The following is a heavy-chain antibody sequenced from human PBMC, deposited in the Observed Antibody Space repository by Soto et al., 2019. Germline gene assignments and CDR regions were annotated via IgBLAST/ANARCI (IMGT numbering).Heavy chain of an antibody. J-gene: IGHJ6*02. CDR2: ISAYNGNT. V-gene: IGHV1-18*01. CDR1: GYTLTSYG. Sequence: GASVKVSCKASGYTLTSYGISWVRQAPGQGLEWMGWISAYNGNTNYAQKLQGRVTMTTDTSTSTAYMELRSLRSADTAVYYCAREGPVAGTPLPEYYYGMDVWGQGTTVTVSS. CDR3: AREGPVAGTPLPEYYYGMDV. D-gene: IGHD6-19*01.